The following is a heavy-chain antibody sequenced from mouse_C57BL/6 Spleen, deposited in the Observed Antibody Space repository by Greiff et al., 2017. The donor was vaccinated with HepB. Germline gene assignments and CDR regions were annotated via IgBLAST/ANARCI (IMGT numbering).Heavy chain of an antibody. CDR1: GYAFSSSW. D-gene: IGHD1-1*01. CDR2: IYPGDGDT. CDR3: ARSSYYYGSSY. V-gene: IGHV1-82*01. Sequence: VQLVESGPELVKPGASVKISCKASGYAFSSSWMNWVKQRPGKGLEWIGRIYPGDGDTNYNGKFKGKATLTADKSSSTAYMQLSSLTSEDSAVYFCARSSYYYGSSYWGQGTTLTVSS. J-gene: IGHJ2*01.